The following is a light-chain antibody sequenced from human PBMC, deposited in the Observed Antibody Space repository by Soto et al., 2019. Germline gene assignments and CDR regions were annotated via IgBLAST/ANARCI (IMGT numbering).Light chain of an antibody. CDR1: LSDVDIYSF. Sequence: QSVLTQPASVSGSPGQSIAISCTGTLSDVDIYSFVSWYQHHPGAAPQLIIFEGSKRPSGVSDRFSGSRSGKTASLTISGLQAEDEAHYYCFLYARGGVVFGGGTKLTVL. CDR2: EGS. CDR3: FLYARGGVV. J-gene: IGLJ3*02. V-gene: IGLV2-23*01.